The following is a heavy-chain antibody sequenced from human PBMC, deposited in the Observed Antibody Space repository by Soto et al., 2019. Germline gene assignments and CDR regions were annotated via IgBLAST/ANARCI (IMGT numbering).Heavy chain of an antibody. V-gene: IGHV3-23*01. CDR1: GFNVGAFA. Sequence: EVQLLESGGDLVQPGGSLRLSCAASGFNVGAFAVNWVRQAPGKGLEWVAGISVSDAFIYYADSVRGRFSISRDASENILYLQMNGLGVDDTALYYCTRETVAGITGLDYWGPGTLVPVAS. J-gene: IGHJ4*01. CDR3: TRETVAGITGLDY. D-gene: IGHD1-20*01. CDR2: ISVSDAFI.